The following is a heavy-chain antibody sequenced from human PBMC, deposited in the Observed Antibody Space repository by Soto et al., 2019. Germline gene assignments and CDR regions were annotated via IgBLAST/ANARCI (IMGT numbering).Heavy chain of an antibody. V-gene: IGHV5-51*01. J-gene: IGHJ5*01. CDR2: IYPADSDT. D-gene: IGHD2-21*01. Sequence: EVQLVQSGAEVKKSGESLKISCKGFGSTFTHFWIGWVRQRPGKGLEWMGIIYPADSDTKYSPSFQGRVTMSADESIIPVYLQWRRLKASDTAMYYCARQSGSYGDGGGARFDSWGQGTLVTVSS. CDR3: ARQSGSYGDGGGARFDS. CDR1: GSTFTHFW.